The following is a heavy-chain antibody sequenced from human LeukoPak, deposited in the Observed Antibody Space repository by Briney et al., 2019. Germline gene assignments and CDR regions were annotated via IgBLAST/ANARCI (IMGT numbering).Heavy chain of an antibody. J-gene: IGHJ5*02. CDR2: INHSGST. V-gene: IGHV4-34*01. Sequence: PSETLSLTCAVYGGSFSGYYWSWIRQPPGKGLEWIGEINHSGSTNYNPSLKSRVTISVDTSKNQFSLKLSSVTAADTAVYCCARGLEVYCSSTSCFGRARFDPWGQGTLVTVSS. D-gene: IGHD2-2*01. CDR1: GGSFSGYY. CDR3: ARGLEVYCSSTSCFGRARFDP.